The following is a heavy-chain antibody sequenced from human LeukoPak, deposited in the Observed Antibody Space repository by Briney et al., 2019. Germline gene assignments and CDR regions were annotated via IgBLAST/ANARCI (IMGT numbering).Heavy chain of an antibody. CDR2: ISGSGGNT. CDR3: ARDRLSLGAFDI. D-gene: IGHD7-27*01. J-gene: IGHJ3*02. V-gene: IGHV3-23*01. CDR1: GFTFSSHA. Sequence: PGGSLRLSCAASGFTFSSHAMSWVRQAPGKRLEWVSAISGSGGNTYYADSVKGRFTTSRDNSKNTLYLQMNSLRAEDTAVYYCARDRLSLGAFDIWGQGTMVTVSS.